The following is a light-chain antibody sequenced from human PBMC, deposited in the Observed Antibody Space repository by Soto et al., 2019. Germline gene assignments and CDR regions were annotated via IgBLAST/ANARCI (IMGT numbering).Light chain of an antibody. CDR1: SSNIGAGYH. V-gene: IGLV1-40*01. CDR3: QSYDSSLSGSM. Sequence: QSVLTQPPSVSGVPGQRVTISCTGSSSNIGAGYHVHWYQQLPGTAPKLLIYGNSNRPSGVPDRFSGSKSGTSASLAITGLQAEDEADYYCQSYDSSLSGSMFGGGTKLTVL. J-gene: IGLJ3*02. CDR2: GNS.